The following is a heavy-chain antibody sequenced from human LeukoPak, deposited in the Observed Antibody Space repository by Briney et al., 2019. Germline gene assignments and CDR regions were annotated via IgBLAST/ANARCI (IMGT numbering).Heavy chain of an antibody. V-gene: IGHV3-30*18. J-gene: IGHJ4*02. CDR2: ISFDGSNK. CDR1: GFTFSSYG. D-gene: IGHD1-20*01. Sequence: GGSLRLSCAASGFTFSSYGMHWVRQAPGKGLEWVAMISFDGSNKYYADSVKGRFTISRDTSENTLYVQMDSLRAEDTAVYYCAKDRLTATPYYFDYWGQGTLVTVSS. CDR3: AKDRLTATPYYFDY.